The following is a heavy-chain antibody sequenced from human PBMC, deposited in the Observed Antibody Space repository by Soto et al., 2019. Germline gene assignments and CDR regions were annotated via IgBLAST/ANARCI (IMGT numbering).Heavy chain of an antibody. CDR2: ISSSSSDA. CDR1: GFLLNSYS. Sequence: GGALRLSWAASGFLLNSYSSNCVRQPPWKGQEWVSSISSSSSDAYYAESVKGRFTISRDNAQNSLYLQMNSLRAEDTALYYCASWTGNCRCGTCQGYFQYWGQGTLVTVSS. J-gene: IGHJ1*01. D-gene: IGHD2-15*01. V-gene: IGHV3-21*01. CDR3: ASWTGNCRCGTCQGYFQY.